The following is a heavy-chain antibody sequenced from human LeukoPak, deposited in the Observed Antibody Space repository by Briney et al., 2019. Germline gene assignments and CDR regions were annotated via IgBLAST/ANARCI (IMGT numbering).Heavy chain of an antibody. CDR2: ISSSSSTI. D-gene: IGHD3-10*01. CDR1: GFTFSSYS. V-gene: IGHV3-48*01. CDR3: ARAYGSGDGVDHYYYYYMDV. J-gene: IGHJ6*03. Sequence: PGGTLRLSCAASGFTFSSYSMNWVRQAPGKGLEWVSYISSSSSTIYYADSVKGRFTISRDNAKNSLYLQMNSLRAEDTAVYYCARAYGSGDGVDHYYYYYMDVWGKGTTVTVSS.